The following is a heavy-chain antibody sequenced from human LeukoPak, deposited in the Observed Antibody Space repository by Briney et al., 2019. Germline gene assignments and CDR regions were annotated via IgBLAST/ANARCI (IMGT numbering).Heavy chain of an antibody. CDR3: ARSMRGMGATTGDFDY. Sequence: ASVKVSFKASGYPFTSYGISWVRQAPGQGLEWMGWISAYNGNTNYAQKLQGRVTMTTDTSTSTAYMELRSLRSDDTAVYYCARSMRGMGATTGDFDYWGQGTLVTVSS. J-gene: IGHJ4*02. CDR1: GYPFTSYG. CDR2: ISAYNGNT. D-gene: IGHD1-26*01. V-gene: IGHV1-18*01.